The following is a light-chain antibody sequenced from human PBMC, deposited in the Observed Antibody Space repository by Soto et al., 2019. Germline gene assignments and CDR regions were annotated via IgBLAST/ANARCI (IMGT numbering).Light chain of an antibody. CDR2: GAS. J-gene: IGKJ3*01. CDR3: QQYGSSSS. V-gene: IGKV3-20*01. Sequence: ILLTPSPVTLSLSPGDRATLSCRASQSVSSSYLAWYQQKPGQAPRLLIYGASSRATGIPDRFSGSGSGTDFTLTISRLEPEDFAVYYCQQYGSSSSFGPGTKVDIK. CDR1: QSVSSSY.